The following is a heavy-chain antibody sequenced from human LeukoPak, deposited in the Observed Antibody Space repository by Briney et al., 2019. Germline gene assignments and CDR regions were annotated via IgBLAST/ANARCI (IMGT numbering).Heavy chain of an antibody. D-gene: IGHD3-22*01. Sequence: GGSLRLSCAASGFTFSDYYMSWIRQAPGKGLEWVSAISDSDSCTYYADSVKGRFTISRDNSKSTLYLQMSSLRAEDTAVYYCAKFWGTAPPTMIIPNAFDIWGQGTMVTVSS. CDR2: ISDSDSCT. CDR1: GFTFSDYY. J-gene: IGHJ3*02. CDR3: AKFWGTAPPTMIIPNAFDI. V-gene: IGHV3-23*01.